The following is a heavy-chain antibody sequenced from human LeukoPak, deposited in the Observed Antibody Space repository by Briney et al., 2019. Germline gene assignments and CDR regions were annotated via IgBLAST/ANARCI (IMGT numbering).Heavy chain of an antibody. Sequence: GESLKISCKGSAYIFPNYWIGWVRQMPGKGLEWMGIIYPGDSDTRYSPSFQGQVTISAVKSISTAYLQWSSLKASDTAMYYCARSGYSGFALDYWGQGTLVTVSS. CDR3: ARSGYSGFALDY. CDR1: AYIFPNYW. CDR2: IYPGDSDT. J-gene: IGHJ4*02. D-gene: IGHD5-12*01. V-gene: IGHV5-51*01.